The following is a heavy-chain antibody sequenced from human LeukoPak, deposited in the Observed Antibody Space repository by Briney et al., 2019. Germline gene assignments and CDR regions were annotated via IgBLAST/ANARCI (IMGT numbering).Heavy chain of an antibody. CDR1: GHPFTYYY. V-gene: IGHV1-2*02. CDR3: ATDSSGYYLPLFDH. CDR2: INPNTGGA. D-gene: IGHD3-22*01. J-gene: IGHJ4*02. Sequence: ASVKVSCKASGHPFTYYYIHWVRQAPGQGLEWMGWINPNTGGANYAQKFQGRVTMTRDTSISTAYMELSRLRSDDTAVYYCATDSSGYYLPLFDHWGQGTPVTVSS.